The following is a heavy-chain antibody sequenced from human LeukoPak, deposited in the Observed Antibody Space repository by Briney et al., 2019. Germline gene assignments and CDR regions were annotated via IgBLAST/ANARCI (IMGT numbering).Heavy chain of an antibody. D-gene: IGHD6-13*01. CDR2: IIPIFGTA. Sequence: VASVKVSCKASGGTFSSYAISWVRQAPGQGLEWMGGIIPIFGTANYAQKFQGRVTITADESTSTAYMELSSLRSEDTAVYYCARDPYSSRFPGFDPWGQGTLVTVSS. CDR3: ARDPYSSRFPGFDP. V-gene: IGHV1-69*01. J-gene: IGHJ5*02. CDR1: GGTFSSYA.